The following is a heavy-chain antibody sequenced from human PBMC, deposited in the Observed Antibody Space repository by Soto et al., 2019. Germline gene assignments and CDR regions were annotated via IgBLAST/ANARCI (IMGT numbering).Heavy chain of an antibody. D-gene: IGHD1-20*01. Sequence: PSETLSLTCTVSGGSISSSSYYWGWLRQPPGKGLEWIGSIYYSGSTYYNPSLKSRVTISVHTSKNQFSLKLSSVTAAHTAVYYWAGPRSRITESDSWGKGTRVTVSS. CDR2: IYYSGST. V-gene: IGHV4-39*01. CDR3: AGPRSRITESDS. CDR1: GGSISSSSYY. J-gene: IGHJ4*02.